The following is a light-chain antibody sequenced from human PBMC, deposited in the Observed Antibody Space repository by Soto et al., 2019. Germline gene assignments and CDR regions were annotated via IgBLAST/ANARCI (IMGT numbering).Light chain of an antibody. V-gene: IGKV1-39*01. Sequence: EIQMTQFPSSLSASVGDRVTITCRASQTIRTYLNWFQQKPGKGPELLIYAASSLQSGVPSRFTGSVSRAEFTLTISSLQPEDPATYYCQQTYNVPQTYGQGAKVEIK. J-gene: IGKJ1*01. CDR1: QTIRTY. CDR3: QQTYNVPQT. CDR2: AAS.